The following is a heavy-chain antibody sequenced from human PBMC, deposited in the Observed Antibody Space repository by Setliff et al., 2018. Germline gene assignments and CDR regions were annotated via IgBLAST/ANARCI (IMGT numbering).Heavy chain of an antibody. J-gene: IGHJ4*02. CDR1: GFSFSNYA. Sequence: GGSLRLSCAASGFSFSNYAMHWVRQAPGKGLEWVAVISYDGSNKYYTDSVKGRFTISRDNAKNSLYMQMNSLRAEDTAVYYCARDSYTSPDYWGQGTLVTVSS. CDR2: ISYDGSNK. D-gene: IGHD6-13*01. CDR3: ARDSYTSPDY. V-gene: IGHV3-30*07.